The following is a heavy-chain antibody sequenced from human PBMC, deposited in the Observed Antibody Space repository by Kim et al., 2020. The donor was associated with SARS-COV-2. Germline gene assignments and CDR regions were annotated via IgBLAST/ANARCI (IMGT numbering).Heavy chain of an antibody. J-gene: IGHJ6*02. V-gene: IGHV7-4-1*02. Sequence: ASVKVSCKASGYTITRHAMNWVRQAPGQGLEWMGWINTNTGNPTYAQGFTGRFVFSLDTSVNTAYLQISGLKAEDTAVYYCAREIVYYGSGSYIGGGMDVWGQGTTGTVSS. CDR1: GYTITRHA. D-gene: IGHD3-10*01. CDR2: INTNTGNP. CDR3: AREIVYYGSGSYIGGGMDV.